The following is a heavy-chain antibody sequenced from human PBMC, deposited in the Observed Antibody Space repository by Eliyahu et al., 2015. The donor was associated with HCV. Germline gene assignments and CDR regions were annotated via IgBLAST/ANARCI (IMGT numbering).Heavy chain of an antibody. D-gene: IGHD2-8*01. CDR1: HFPFRSYS. Sequence: QVQLVESGGGVVQPGXSLRLSCEAXHFPFRSYSMXWVRQAPGKGLEWVAVISXDGSNKYYADSVKGRFTISRDNSQNTLHLQMNSLRVEDTAVYYCAKDGGNGAFSDYWGQGILVTVSS. V-gene: IGHV3-30*18. J-gene: IGHJ4*02. CDR2: ISXDGSNK. CDR3: AKDGGNGAFSDY.